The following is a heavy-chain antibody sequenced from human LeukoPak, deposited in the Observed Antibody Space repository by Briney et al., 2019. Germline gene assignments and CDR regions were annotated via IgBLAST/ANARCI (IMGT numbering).Heavy chain of an antibody. CDR2: IKQDGSEK. Sequence: GGSLRLSCAASGFTFSSYWMSWVRQAPGKGLEWVANIKQDGSEKYYVDSVKGRFTISRDNAKNSLYLQMNSLRAEDTAVYYCAREADFWGGYSTRVFDYWGQGTLVTVSS. CDR1: GFTFSSYW. V-gene: IGHV3-7*01. D-gene: IGHD3-3*01. J-gene: IGHJ4*02. CDR3: AREADFWGGYSTRVFDY.